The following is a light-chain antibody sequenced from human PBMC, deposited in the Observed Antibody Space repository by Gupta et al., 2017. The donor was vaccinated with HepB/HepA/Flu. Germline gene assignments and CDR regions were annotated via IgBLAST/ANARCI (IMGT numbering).Light chain of an antibody. J-gene: IGLJ1*01. CDR3: RSYGSSKSGSPYV. Sequence: QSVSTPPPSVSGAPGQRVTISCPWCSSNIGAGYDVRWYRQVPGKAPQHPIYGDTNRPSGVPDRFSGSTSGTSASLAITGLQDEDEADYYCRSYGSSKSGSPYVFGTGTKVTVL. CDR1: SSNIGAGYD. V-gene: IGLV1-40*01. CDR2: GDT.